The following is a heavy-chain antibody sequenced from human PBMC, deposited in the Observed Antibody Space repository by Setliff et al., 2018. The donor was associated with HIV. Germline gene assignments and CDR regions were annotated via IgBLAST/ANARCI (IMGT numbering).Heavy chain of an antibody. CDR2: VSGRGDSI. CDR3: AREGITGTTLHPY. D-gene: IGHD1-7*01. CDR1: GFTFSSYS. V-gene: IGHV3-48*01. J-gene: IGHJ4*02. Sequence: GGSLRLSCAGSGFTFSSYSLNWVRQAPGKGLEWVSYVSGRGDSIYYAASVKGRFTISRDNAKNSLYLQMNSLIAEDTAVYYCAREGITGTTLHPYWGQGTLVTAPQ.